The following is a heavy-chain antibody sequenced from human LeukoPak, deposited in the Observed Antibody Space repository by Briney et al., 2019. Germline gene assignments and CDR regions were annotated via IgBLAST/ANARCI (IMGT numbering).Heavy chain of an antibody. D-gene: IGHD3-16*01. Sequence: SETLSLTCTVSGGSFSSYSWSWIRQPSGNGLEWIGEINHSGRANYSPSLQSRVTISIDTSKNQFSLILNSVTAADTSVYFCARFDPGLGWAFDYWGQGTLVTVSS. CDR3: ARFDPGLGWAFDY. CDR1: GGSFSSYS. CDR2: INHSGRA. J-gene: IGHJ4*02. V-gene: IGHV4-34*01.